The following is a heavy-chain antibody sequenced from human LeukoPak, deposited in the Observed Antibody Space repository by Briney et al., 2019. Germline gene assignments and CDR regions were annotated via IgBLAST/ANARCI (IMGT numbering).Heavy chain of an antibody. CDR1: GYTFTSYG. CDR2: IIPIFGPE. J-gene: IGHJ4*02. D-gene: IGHD4-17*01. CDR3: ARGPYGDYEPFVFDY. V-gene: IGHV1-69*05. Sequence: ASAKVSCKASGYTFTSYGISWVRQAPGQGLEWMGRIIPIFGPENYAQKFQGRVTITTDESTSTAYMELSSLRSEDTAVYYCARGPYGDYEPFVFDYWGQGTLVTLSS.